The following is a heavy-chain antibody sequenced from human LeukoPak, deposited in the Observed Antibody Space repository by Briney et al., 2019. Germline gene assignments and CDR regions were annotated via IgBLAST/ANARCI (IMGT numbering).Heavy chain of an antibody. CDR3: ARQIASAGTAGFDF. CDR2: IYSTGST. V-gene: IGHV4-4*07. Sequence: SETLSLTCTVSGGSISSNYWSWIRQPAGKGLEWIGRIYSTGSTNYNPSLKSRVTMSVDTSKNQFSLRLRSVTAADTAVYYCARQIASAGTAGFDFWGQGALVTVSS. CDR1: GGSISSNY. J-gene: IGHJ4*02. D-gene: IGHD6-13*01.